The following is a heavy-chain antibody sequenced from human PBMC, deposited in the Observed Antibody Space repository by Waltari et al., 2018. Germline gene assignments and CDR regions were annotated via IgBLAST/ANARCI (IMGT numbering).Heavy chain of an antibody. J-gene: IGHJ4*02. CDR1: GGSISSSSYY. CDR3: ASTNPSAMVTFFDH. Sequence: QLQLQESGPGLVKPSETLSLTCTVSGGSISSSSYYWGWIRQPPGKGLEWIGSIYYSGSTYYNPSLKSRVTISVDTSKNQFSLKLSSVTAADTAVYYCASTNPSAMVTFFDHWGQGTLVTVSS. D-gene: IGHD5-18*01. V-gene: IGHV4-39*01. CDR2: IYYSGST.